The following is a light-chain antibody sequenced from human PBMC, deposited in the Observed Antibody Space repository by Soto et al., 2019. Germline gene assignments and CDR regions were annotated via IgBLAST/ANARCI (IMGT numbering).Light chain of an antibody. J-gene: IGKJ2*01. CDR3: QQRSNWPPYT. CDR1: QSVSSY. CDR2: DAS. Sequence: EIVLTQSPATLSLSPGERATLSCRASQSVSSYLAWYQQKPGQAPRLLIYDASNRATGIPARFSGSGSWTDFTLTISSLEPEDFAVYYCQQRSNWPPYTFGQGTNLEIK. V-gene: IGKV3-11*01.